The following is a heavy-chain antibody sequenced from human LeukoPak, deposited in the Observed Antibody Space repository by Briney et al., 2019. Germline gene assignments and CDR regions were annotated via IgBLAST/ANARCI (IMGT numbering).Heavy chain of an antibody. CDR3: ARRYSTSSVEDFDY. Sequence: GGSLRLSCAASGFTVSSNYMSWVRQAPGKGLEWVANIKKDGREIYYMDSVKGRFTISRDNAKNSLYLQMNSLRAEDTAVYYCARRYSTSSVEDFDYWGQGTLVTVSS. CDR1: GFTVSSNY. V-gene: IGHV3-7*01. J-gene: IGHJ4*02. D-gene: IGHD6-6*01. CDR2: IKKDGREI.